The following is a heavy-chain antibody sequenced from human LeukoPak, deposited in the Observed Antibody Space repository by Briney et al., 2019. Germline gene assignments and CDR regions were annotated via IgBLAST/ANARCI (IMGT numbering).Heavy chain of an antibody. V-gene: IGHV3-21*01. CDR1: GFTFSSYN. Sequence: SGGSLRLSCAASGFTFSSYNMNWVRQAPGKGLEWVSSISSSSSYIYYADSVKGRFTISRDNAKNSLYLQMNSLRAEDTAVYYCARGGREQQLPQIQYYYYYYMDVWGKGTTVTVSS. CDR3: ARGGREQQLPQIQYYYYYYMDV. J-gene: IGHJ6*03. D-gene: IGHD6-13*01. CDR2: ISSSSSYI.